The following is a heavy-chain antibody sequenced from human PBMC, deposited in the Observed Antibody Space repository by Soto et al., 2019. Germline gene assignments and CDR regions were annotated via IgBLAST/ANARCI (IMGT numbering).Heavy chain of an antibody. V-gene: IGHV1-46*01. J-gene: IGHJ4*01. D-gene: IGHD3-22*01. CDR2: INPSGGSP. CDR1: GHIFTDNN. Sequence: ASVKVSCKASGHIFTDNNMHWLRQAPGQGLERMGIINPSGGSPTHLQKFQGTVTMTSDTSTSTVDMELSRLSTHNPSRSCRPLGYYVTSAYSYFDSVGQGALVKVSS. CDR3: PLGYYVTSAYSYFDS.